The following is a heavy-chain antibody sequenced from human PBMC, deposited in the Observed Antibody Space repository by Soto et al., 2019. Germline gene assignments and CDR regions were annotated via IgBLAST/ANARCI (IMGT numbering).Heavy chain of an antibody. J-gene: IGHJ3*02. D-gene: IGHD5-18*01. CDR2: ISAYNGNT. CDR1: GYTFTSYG. V-gene: IGHV1-18*01. Sequence: ASVKVSCKASGYTFTSYGISWVRKAPGQGLEWMGWISAYNGNTNYAQKLQGRVTMTTDTSTSTAYMELRSLRSDDTAVYYCAREKEYSYGDAFDIWGQGTMVTVSS. CDR3: AREKEYSYGDAFDI.